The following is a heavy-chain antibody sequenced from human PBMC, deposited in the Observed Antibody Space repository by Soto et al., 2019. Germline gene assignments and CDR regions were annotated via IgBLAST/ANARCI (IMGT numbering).Heavy chain of an antibody. Sequence: QVQLVESGGGVVQPGTSLKLSCSASGFAFSDYGVHWVRQAPGKGLEWVASISYDEAATYYSDSVKGRFTISRDNAKNTLFLHMSSLRTEDTVMYYCAKGSEWLVTWEFDYWGQGTLVTVSS. CDR3: AKGSEWLVTWEFDY. D-gene: IGHD6-19*01. V-gene: IGHV3-30*18. CDR1: GFAFSDYG. CDR2: ISYDEAAT. J-gene: IGHJ4*02.